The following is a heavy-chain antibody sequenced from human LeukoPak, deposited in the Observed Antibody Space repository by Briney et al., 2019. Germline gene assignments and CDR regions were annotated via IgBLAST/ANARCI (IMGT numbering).Heavy chain of an antibody. CDR2: ISWNSGSI. CDR3: AKDQGNDYGDQGDWFDP. J-gene: IGHJ5*02. CDR1: GFTFDDYA. Sequence: PGRSMRLSCAASGFTFDDYAMHWVRQAPGKGLEWVSGISWNSGSIGYADSVKGRFTISRDNAKNSLYLQMNSLRAEDTALYYCAKDQGNDYGDQGDWFDPWGQGTLVTVSS. D-gene: IGHD4-17*01. V-gene: IGHV3-9*01.